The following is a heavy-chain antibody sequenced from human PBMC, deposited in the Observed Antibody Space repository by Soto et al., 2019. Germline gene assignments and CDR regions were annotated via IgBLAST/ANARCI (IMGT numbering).Heavy chain of an antibody. Sequence: QEQLVQSAAEVKKPGASVKVSCMTSGYTFNDYEINWVRRAPGQGLEWIGWMNPNSGETGYAQRSQGRVTMTTSSSLSTAYLELSSLTSDDTAVYYCARIAMPARPRWYNWFDPWGQGTLVTVSS. CDR1: GYTFNDYE. V-gene: IGHV1-8*02. J-gene: IGHJ5*02. CDR3: ARIAMPARPRWYNWFDP. D-gene: IGHD2-2*01. CDR2: MNPNSGET.